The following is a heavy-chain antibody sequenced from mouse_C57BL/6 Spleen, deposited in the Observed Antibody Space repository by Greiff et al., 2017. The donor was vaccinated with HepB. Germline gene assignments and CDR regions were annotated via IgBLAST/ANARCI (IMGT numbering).Heavy chain of an antibody. J-gene: IGHJ1*03. Sequence: QVQLQQSGAELVKPGASVKISCKASGYAFSSYWMNWVKQRPGKGLEWIGQIYPGDGDTNYNGKFKGKATLTADKSSSTAYMQLSSLTSEDSAVYFCARWYYGRGYFDVWGTGTTVTVSS. CDR2: IYPGDGDT. CDR3: ARWYYGRGYFDV. V-gene: IGHV1-80*01. CDR1: GYAFSSYW. D-gene: IGHD1-1*01.